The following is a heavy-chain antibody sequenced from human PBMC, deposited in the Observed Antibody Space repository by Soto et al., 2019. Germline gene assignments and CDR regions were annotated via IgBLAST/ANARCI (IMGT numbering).Heavy chain of an antibody. CDR2: IYYSGST. J-gene: IGHJ3*02. D-gene: IGHD1-1*01. CDR1: GGSISSYY. V-gene: IGHV4-59*01. CDR3: ARRRYGGDAFDI. Sequence: PSETLSLTCTVSGGSISSYYWSWIRQPPGKGLEWIGYIYYSGSTNYNPSLKSRVTISVDTSMNQFSLKLSSVTAADTAVYYCARRRYGGDAFDIWGQGTMVTVSS.